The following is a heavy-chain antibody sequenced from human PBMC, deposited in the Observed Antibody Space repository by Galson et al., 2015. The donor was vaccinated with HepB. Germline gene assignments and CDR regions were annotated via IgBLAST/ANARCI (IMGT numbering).Heavy chain of an antibody. CDR3: ARDLASGGYSGYVYYYGMDV. CDR1: GYTFTSYA. V-gene: IGHV1-3*01. Sequence: SVKVSCKASGYTFTSYAMHWVRQAPGQRLEWMGWINAGNGNTKYSQKFQGRVTITRDTSASTAYMELSSLRSEDTAVYYCARDLASGGYSGYVYYYGMDVWGQGTTVTVSS. J-gene: IGHJ6*02. CDR2: INAGNGNT. D-gene: IGHD5-12*01.